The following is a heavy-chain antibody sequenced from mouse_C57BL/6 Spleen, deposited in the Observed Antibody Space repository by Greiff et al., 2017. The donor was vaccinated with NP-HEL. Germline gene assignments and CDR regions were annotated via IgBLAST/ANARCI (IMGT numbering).Heavy chain of an antibody. CDR2: IDPSDSYT. CDR3: ARVNYGSGGFAY. V-gene: IGHV1-50*01. Sequence: VQLQQPGAELVKPGASVKLSCKASGYTFTSYWMQWVKQRPGQGLEWIGEIDPSDSYTNYNQKFKGKATLTVDTSSSTAYMQLSSLTSEDSAVYYCARVNYGSGGFAYWGQGTLVTVSA. CDR1: GYTFTSYW. D-gene: IGHD1-1*01. J-gene: IGHJ3*01.